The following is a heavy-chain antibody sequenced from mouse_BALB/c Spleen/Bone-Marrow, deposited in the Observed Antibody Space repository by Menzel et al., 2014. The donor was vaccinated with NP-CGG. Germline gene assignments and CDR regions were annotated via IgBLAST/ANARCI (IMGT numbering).Heavy chain of an antibody. D-gene: IGHD1-1*01. Sequence: VKLMESGAELVRPGTSVKASCKASGYAFTNYLIEWVKQRPGQGLEWIGVINPGSGGTNYNEKFKGKATLTADKSSSTAYMQLSSLTSDDSAVYFCARGITTGYFDYWGQGTTLTVSS. CDR2: INPGSGGT. CDR3: ARGITTGYFDY. J-gene: IGHJ2*01. V-gene: IGHV1-54*01. CDR1: GYAFTNYL.